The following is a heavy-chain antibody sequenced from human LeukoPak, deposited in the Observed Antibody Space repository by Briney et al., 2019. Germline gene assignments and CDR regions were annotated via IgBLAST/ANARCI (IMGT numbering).Heavy chain of an antibody. J-gene: IGHJ4*02. CDR1: GFIFRSYW. D-gene: IGHD3-9*01. V-gene: IGHV3-7*01. CDR2: IKQDGSEK. CDR3: GREQRGTLTGYYVDY. Sequence: PGGSLRLSCAASGFIFRSYWMSWVRQAPGKGLEWVANIKQDGSEKYYVGSVKGRFTISRDNSNNALYLQMNSLRAEDTAVYYCGREQRGTLTGYYVDYWGQGALVTVSS.